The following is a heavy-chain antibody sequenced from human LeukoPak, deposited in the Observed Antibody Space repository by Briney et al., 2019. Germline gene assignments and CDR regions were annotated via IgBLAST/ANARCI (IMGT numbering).Heavy chain of an antibody. CDR3: AKDTARITMVRGVILNY. D-gene: IGHD3-10*01. J-gene: IGHJ4*02. V-gene: IGHV3-30*18. CDR2: ISYDGSNK. Sequence: GGSLRLSCAASGFTFSSYEMNWVRQAPGKGLEWVAVISYDGSNKYYADSVKGRFTISRDNSKNTLYLQMNSLRAEDTAVYYCAKDTARITMVRGVILNYWGQGTLVTVSS. CDR1: GFTFSSYE.